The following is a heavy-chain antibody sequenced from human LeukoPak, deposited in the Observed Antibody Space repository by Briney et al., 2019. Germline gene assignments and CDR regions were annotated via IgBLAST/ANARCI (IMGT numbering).Heavy chain of an antibody. CDR2: ISSSSSTI. CDR1: GFTFSSYS. Sequence: AGGSLRLSCAASGFTFSSYSMNWVRQAPGEGLEWVSYISSSSSTIYYADSVKGRFTISRDNAKNSLYLQMNSLRAEDTAVYYCARDLSFWSGYSAWDYWGQGTLVTVSS. D-gene: IGHD3-3*01. CDR3: ARDLSFWSGYSAWDY. J-gene: IGHJ4*02. V-gene: IGHV3-48*01.